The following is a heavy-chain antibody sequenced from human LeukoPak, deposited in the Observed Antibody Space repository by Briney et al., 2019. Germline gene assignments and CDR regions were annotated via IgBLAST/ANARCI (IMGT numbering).Heavy chain of an antibody. CDR3: ARRGSFSGNFDY. D-gene: IGHD3-10*01. V-gene: IGHV1-18*01. Sequence: ASVKVSCKASNYTFTSYTISWVRQAPGQGLEWMGWTSTYNGDTNYAQKVKGRVTMTTDTSTSTAYMELRSLRSDDTAVYYCARRGSFSGNFDYWGQGTLVTVSS. CDR1: NYTFTSYT. CDR2: TSTYNGDT. J-gene: IGHJ4*02.